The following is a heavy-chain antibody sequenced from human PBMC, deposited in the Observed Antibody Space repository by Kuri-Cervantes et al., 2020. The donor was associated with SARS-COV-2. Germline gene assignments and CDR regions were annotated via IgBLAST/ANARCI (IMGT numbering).Heavy chain of an antibody. D-gene: IGHD2-8*01. J-gene: IGHJ5*01. Sequence: SETLSLTCAVNGGSLSTKYWSWIRQPPGKGLEWIGEIDQSGDTNYSPSLKRRVTMTLDTAKNQVSLTLRSVTAADTAVYYCARVYSLMVYTADGKTNWFDSWGPGSLVTVSS. V-gene: IGHV4-34*01. CDR2: IDQSGDT. CDR3: ARVYSLMVYTADGKTNWFDS. CDR1: GGSLSTKY.